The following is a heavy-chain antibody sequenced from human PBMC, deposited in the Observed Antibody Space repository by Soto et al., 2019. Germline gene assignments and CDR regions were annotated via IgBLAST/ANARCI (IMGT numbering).Heavy chain of an antibody. CDR1: GYTFTSYG. Sequence: QVQLVQSGAEVKKPGASVKVSCKASGYTFTSYGISWVRQAPGQGLEWMGWIIPIFGTANYAQKFQGRVTITADESTSTAYMELSSLRSEDTAVYYCAREGPSGELPTLIDYWGQGTLVTVSS. J-gene: IGHJ4*02. D-gene: IGHD1-26*01. CDR2: IIPIFGTA. V-gene: IGHV1-69*13. CDR3: AREGPSGELPTLIDY.